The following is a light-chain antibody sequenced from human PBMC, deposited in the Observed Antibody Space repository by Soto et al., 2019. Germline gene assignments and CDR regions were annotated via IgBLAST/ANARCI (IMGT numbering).Light chain of an antibody. Sequence: EIVLTQSPGTLSLSPGERATLSCRASQSVSSSYLAWYQQTPGQAPRLLIYGASSRATGIPDRFSGSGSGTDFTLTISRLEPEDFAVYYCQQYGSSPPYTFGQGTK. CDR1: QSVSSSY. CDR3: QQYGSSPPYT. V-gene: IGKV3-20*01. J-gene: IGKJ2*01. CDR2: GAS.